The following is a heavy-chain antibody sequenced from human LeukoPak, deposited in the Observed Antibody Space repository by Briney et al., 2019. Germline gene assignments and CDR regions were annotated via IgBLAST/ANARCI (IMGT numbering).Heavy chain of an antibody. CDR3: ARGGSSGFDV. J-gene: IGHJ3*01. D-gene: IGHD3-16*01. CDR2: IYYSGST. CDR1: GGSISTYY. Sequence: PSETLSLTCTVSGGSISTYYWSWIRQPPGEALEWIGYIYYSGSTKYNPSLNSRVTISIDTSKKQFSLKLSSVTAADTAVYYCARGGSSGFDVWGQGTMVTVSS. V-gene: IGHV4-59*01.